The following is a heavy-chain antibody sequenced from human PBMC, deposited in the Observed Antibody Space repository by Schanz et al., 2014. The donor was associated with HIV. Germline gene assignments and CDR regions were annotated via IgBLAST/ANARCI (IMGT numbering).Heavy chain of an antibody. J-gene: IGHJ4*02. CDR1: GFTFRTFS. CDR2: ISHDGSNK. Sequence: VQLVESGGGLVQPGGTLRLSCATSGFTFRTFSMDWVRQSPGRGLEWVALISHDGSNKYYADSVKGRFTVSRDNSKNRVFLQMNSLSTEDAAVYHCARSQKGTSCCSPLDFWGQGTPVTV. D-gene: IGHD2-2*01. V-gene: IGHV3-30*03. CDR3: ARSQKGTSCCSPLDF.